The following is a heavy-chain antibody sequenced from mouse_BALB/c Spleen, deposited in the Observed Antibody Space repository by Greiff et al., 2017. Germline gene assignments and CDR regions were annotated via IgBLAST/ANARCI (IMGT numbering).Heavy chain of an antibody. J-gene: IGHJ1*01. V-gene: IGHV5-6-5*01. CDR3: ARTTVPYWYFDV. Sequence: EVKLVESGGGLVKPGGSLKLSCAASGFTFSSYAMSWVRQTPEKRLEWVASISSGGSTYYPDSVKGRFTISRDNARNILYLQMSSLRSEDTAMYYCARTTVPYWYFDVWGAGTTVTVSS. CDR1: GFTFSSYA. CDR2: ISSGGST. D-gene: IGHD1-1*01.